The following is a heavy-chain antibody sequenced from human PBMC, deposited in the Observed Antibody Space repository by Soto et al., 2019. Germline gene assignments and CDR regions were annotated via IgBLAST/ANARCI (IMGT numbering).Heavy chain of an antibody. CDR3: ASAFSGGYPTGGMPGY. V-gene: IGHV3-53*04. D-gene: IGHD3-10*01. J-gene: IGHJ4*02. CDR2: IYSGGST. Sequence: EVQLVESGGGLVQPGGSLRLSCAASGFNVSSNYMSWVRQAPGKGLEWVSVIYSGGSTFYADSVTGRFTISRHNSKNTLYLQMNSLTAEDTAVYYCASAFSGGYPTGGMPGYWGQGTLVTVSS. CDR1: GFNVSSNY.